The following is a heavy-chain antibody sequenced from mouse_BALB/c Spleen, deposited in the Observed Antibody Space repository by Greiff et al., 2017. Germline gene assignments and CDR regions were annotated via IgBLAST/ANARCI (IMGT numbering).Heavy chain of an antibody. Sequence: VQLQQPGAELVMPGASVKMSCKASGYTFTDYWMHWVKQRPGQGLEWIGAIDTSDSYTSYNQKFKGKATLTVDESSSTAYMQLSSLTSEDSAVYYCARADSNYSSYYFDYWGQGTTLTVSS. V-gene: IGHV1-69*01. CDR3: ARADSNYSSYYFDY. D-gene: IGHD2-5*01. CDR1: GYTFTDYW. CDR2: IDTSDSYT. J-gene: IGHJ2*01.